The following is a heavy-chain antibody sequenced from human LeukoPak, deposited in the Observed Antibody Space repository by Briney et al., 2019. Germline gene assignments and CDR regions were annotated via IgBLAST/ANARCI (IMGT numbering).Heavy chain of an antibody. D-gene: IGHD3-22*01. CDR3: AKAESSGYHYGSDY. CDR1: GFTFSSYG. V-gene: IGHV3-30*18. Sequence: RGSLRLSCAASGFTFSSYGMHWVRHAPGEGLGWVAVISYDGRNKYYADSVKGRFAISRDNSKNTLYLQMSSLRVEDTAVYFCAKAESSGYHYGSDYWGQGTLVTVSS. J-gene: IGHJ4*02. CDR2: ISYDGRNK.